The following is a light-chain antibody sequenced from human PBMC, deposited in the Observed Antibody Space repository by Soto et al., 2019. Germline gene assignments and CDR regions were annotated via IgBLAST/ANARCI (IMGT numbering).Light chain of an antibody. CDR2: VAS. V-gene: IGKV3-15*01. J-gene: IGKJ4*01. Sequence: EIVMTQSPATLSVSQGERATLSCRASQSVSSNLAWYQQKPGQTPKLLIYVASTRATGIPARFSGSGSGTEFTLTISSRQSEDFAVYYCQQYNVWPLTFGGGTKVEFK. CDR3: QQYNVWPLT. CDR1: QSVSSN.